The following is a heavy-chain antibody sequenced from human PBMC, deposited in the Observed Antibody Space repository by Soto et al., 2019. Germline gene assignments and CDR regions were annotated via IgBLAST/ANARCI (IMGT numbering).Heavy chain of an antibody. D-gene: IGHD6-19*01. CDR3: ARVAVADPGNWFDP. J-gene: IGHJ5*02. CDR2: MNPNSGNT. V-gene: IGHV1-8*01. CDR1: GYTFTSYD. Sequence: ASVKVSCKASGYTFTSYDINWVRQATGQGLEWMGWMNPNSGNTGYAQKFQGRVTMTRNTSISTAYMELSSLRSEDTAVYYCARVAVADPGNWFDPWGQGTLVTVSS.